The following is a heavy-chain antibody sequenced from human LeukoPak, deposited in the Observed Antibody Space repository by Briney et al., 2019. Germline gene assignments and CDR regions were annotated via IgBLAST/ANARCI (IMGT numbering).Heavy chain of an antibody. Sequence: PSETLSLTCAVYGGSFSGYYWSWIRQPPGKGLEWIGEINHSGSTNYNPSLKSRVTISVDTSKNQFSLKLSSVTAADTAVYYCARLAVAPGSWFDPWGQGTLVTVSS. CDR2: INHSGST. J-gene: IGHJ5*02. CDR3: ARLAVAPGSWFDP. V-gene: IGHV4-34*01. D-gene: IGHD6-19*01. CDR1: GGSFSGYY.